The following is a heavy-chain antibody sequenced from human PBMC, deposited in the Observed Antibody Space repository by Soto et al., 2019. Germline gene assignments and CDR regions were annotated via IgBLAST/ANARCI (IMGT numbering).Heavy chain of an antibody. CDR2: ISSSGSTI. CDR3: ARGYTVTSDAFDI. CDR1: GFTFSDYY. Sequence: QVQLVESGGGLVKPGGSLRLSCAASGFTFSDYYMSWIRQAPGKGLEWGSYISSSGSTIYYADSVKGRFTISRDNDKNLLYLQMNSLRAEDTDVYYCARGYTVTSDAFDIWGQGTMVTVSS. D-gene: IGHD4-17*01. V-gene: IGHV3-11*01. J-gene: IGHJ3*02.